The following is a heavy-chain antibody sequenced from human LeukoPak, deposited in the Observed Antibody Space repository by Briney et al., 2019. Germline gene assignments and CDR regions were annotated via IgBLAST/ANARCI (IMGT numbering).Heavy chain of an antibody. CDR2: ISGSGGST. J-gene: IGHJ6*02. CDR3: ARTRYYYYGMDV. Sequence: PGGSLRLSCAASGFTFSSYAMSWVRQAPGKGLEWVSAISGSGGSTYYADSVKGRFTISRDNAKNTLYLQMNSLRAEDTAVYYCARTRYYYYGMDVWGQGTTVTVSS. V-gene: IGHV3-23*01. D-gene: IGHD1-14*01. CDR1: GFTFSSYA.